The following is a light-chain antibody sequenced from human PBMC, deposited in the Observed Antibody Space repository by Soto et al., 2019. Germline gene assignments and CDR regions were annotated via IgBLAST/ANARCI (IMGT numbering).Light chain of an antibody. Sequence: EIVLTQSPATLSLSPGERATLSCRASQSVSSYLAWYQHKPGQAPRLLIYDASNRATGIPARFSGSGSGTDFTLTISSLEPEDFAVYYCQQRSNWPPTRTFRQGTKVEIK. CDR2: DAS. J-gene: IGKJ1*01. CDR1: QSVSSY. CDR3: QQRSNWPPTRT. V-gene: IGKV3-11*01.